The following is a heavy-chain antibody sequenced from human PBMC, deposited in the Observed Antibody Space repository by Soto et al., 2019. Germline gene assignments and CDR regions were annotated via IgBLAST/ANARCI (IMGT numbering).Heavy chain of an antibody. CDR3: ARARIVVAGTIVDY. D-gene: IGHD6-19*01. V-gene: IGHV4-38-2*01. Sequence: SETLSLTCAVSGYSLTSGYYCGWIRQPPGKGLEWIGSIYHSGDAYYNPSLKSRVTISVDTSKNHFSLKLTSVTAADTAVYYCARARIVVAGTIVDYWGQGTLVTVSS. CDR1: GYSLTSGYY. CDR2: IYHSGDA. J-gene: IGHJ4*02.